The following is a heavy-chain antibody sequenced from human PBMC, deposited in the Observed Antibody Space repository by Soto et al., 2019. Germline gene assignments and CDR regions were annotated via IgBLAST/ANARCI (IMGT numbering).Heavy chain of an antibody. CDR2: IIPIFGTA. J-gene: IGHJ4*02. CDR1: GGTFSSYA. D-gene: IGHD5-12*01. CDR3: AREEFSGYGMYYFDY. Sequence: SVKVSCKASGGTFSSYAISWVRQAPGQGLEWMGGIIPIFGTANYAQKFQGRVTITADESTSTAYMELSSLRSEDTAVYYCAREEFSGYGMYYFDYWGKGTLVTVS. V-gene: IGHV1-69*13.